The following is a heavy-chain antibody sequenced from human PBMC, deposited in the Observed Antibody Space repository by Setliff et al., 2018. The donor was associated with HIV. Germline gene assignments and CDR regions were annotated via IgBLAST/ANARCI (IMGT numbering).Heavy chain of an antibody. CDR2: IYHSGST. J-gene: IGHJ1*01. Sequence: SETLSLTCAVYGGSFNGYSWTWIRQPPGKGLEWIGGIYHSGSTYYNPSLMSRVTISVDTSKNQFSLKLRSVTAAGTAVYYCARQWRDQYNSGVSTEYFQHWGLGTLVTVSS. V-gene: IGHV4-34*01. CDR1: GGSFNGYS. D-gene: IGHD3-22*01. CDR3: ARQWRDQYNSGVSTEYFQH.